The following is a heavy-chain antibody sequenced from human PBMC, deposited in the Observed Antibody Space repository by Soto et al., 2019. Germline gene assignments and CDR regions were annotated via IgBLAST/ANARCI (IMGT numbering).Heavy chain of an antibody. Sequence: GESLKISCKGSGYSFSTSSIGWVRQMPGKGLEWIGNIHSGDSNARYSPSFQGQVTISVDKSISTTYLEWSSLKATDTAFYYCARSGTSHWLDYWGQGTLVTVSS. V-gene: IGHV5-51*01. J-gene: IGHJ4*02. CDR2: IHSGDSNA. CDR3: ARSGTSHWLDY. CDR1: GYSFSTSS.